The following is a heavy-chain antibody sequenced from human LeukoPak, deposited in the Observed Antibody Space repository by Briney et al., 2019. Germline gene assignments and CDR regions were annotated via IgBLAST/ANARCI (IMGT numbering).Heavy chain of an antibody. CDR2: ISGSGGST. D-gene: IGHD6-19*01. V-gene: IGHV3-23*01. CDR3: AKDAPGIAVAGTVGFFDY. Sequence: PGGFLRLSCAASGFTFSSYAMSWVRQAPGKGLEWVSAISGSGGSTYYADSVKGRFTISRDNSKNTLYLQMNSLRAEDTAVYYCAKDAPGIAVAGTVGFFDYWGQGTLVTVSS. J-gene: IGHJ4*02. CDR1: GFTFSSYA.